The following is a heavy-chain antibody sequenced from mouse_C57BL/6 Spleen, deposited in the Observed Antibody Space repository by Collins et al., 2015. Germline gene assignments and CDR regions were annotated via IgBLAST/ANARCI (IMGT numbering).Heavy chain of an antibody. CDR2: ISDGGSYT. V-gene: IGHV5-4*02. CDR3: ARVLRYAMDY. Sequence: EVQLVESGGGLVKPGGSLKLSCAASGFTFSDYYMYWVRQTPEKRLEWVATISDGGSYTYYPDSVKGRFTISRDNAKNNLYLQMSSLKSEDTAMYYCARVLRYAMDYWGQGTSVTVSS. D-gene: IGHD1-1*01. J-gene: IGHJ4*01. CDR1: GFTFSDYY.